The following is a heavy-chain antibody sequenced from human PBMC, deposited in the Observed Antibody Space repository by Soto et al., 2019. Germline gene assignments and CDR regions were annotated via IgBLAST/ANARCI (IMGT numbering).Heavy chain of an antibody. CDR2: ITSSGSTT. V-gene: IGHV3-23*01. CDR3: AKGMTTILGWFDS. Sequence: QLLESGGGSVQPGGSLRLSCAGSGFTFSSYAMSWVRQAPGKGLEWVSCITSSGSTTHYADSVKGRFTISRDNSKNTLYQQTNSLRAEDTAVYYCAKGMTTILGWFDSWGQGTLVTVSS. J-gene: IGHJ5*01. CDR1: GFTFSSYA. D-gene: IGHD4-17*01.